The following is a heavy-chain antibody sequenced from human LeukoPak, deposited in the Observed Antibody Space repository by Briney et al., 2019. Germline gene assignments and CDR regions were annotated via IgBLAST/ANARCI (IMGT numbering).Heavy chain of an antibody. J-gene: IGHJ4*02. CDR1: GYTFSSYA. D-gene: IGHD6-19*01. CDR3: ARDMSSGWSFDY. Sequence: ASVKVSCKASGYTFSSYAMNWVRQAPGQRLEWMGWINAGNGNTKYSQKFQGRVTITRDTSASTAYMELSSLRSEDTAVYYCARDMSSGWSFDYWGQGTLVTVSS. CDR2: INAGNGNT. V-gene: IGHV1-3*01.